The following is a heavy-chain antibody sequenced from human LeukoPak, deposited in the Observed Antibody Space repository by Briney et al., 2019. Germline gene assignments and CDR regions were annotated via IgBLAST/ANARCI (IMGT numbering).Heavy chain of an antibody. J-gene: IGHJ6*03. CDR2: IYSGGST. D-gene: IGHD6-19*01. CDR3: AREDSSGWYALHTPRYYMDV. CDR1: GFTVSSNY. V-gene: IGHV3-53*01. Sequence: GGSLRLSCAASGFTVSSNYMSWVRQAPGKGLEWVSVIYSGGSTYYADSVKGRFTISRDNSKNTLYLQMNSLRAEDTAVYYCAREDSSGWYALHTPRYYMDVWGKGTTVTVSS.